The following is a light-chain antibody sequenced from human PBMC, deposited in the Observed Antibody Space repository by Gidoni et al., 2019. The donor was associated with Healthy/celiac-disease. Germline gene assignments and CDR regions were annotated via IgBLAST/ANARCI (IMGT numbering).Light chain of an antibody. V-gene: IGKV3-11*01. CDR3: QQRSNWPLT. CDR2: DAS. Sequence: IVLTQSPAPLSLSPGERATLSCRASQSVSSYLAWYQQKPGQAPRLLIYDASNRATGIPARFSGSGSGTDFTLTISSLEPEDFAVYYCQQRSNWPLTFGPGTKVDIK. J-gene: IGKJ3*01. CDR1: QSVSSY.